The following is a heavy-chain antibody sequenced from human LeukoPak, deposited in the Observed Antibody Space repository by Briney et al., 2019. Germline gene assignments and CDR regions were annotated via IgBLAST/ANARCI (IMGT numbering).Heavy chain of an antibody. V-gene: IGHV4-39*01. CDR3: ASGKDELPAAVVDS. Sequence: SETLSLTCTVSGDSIISGTYFWAWIRKPPGKGLEWIGCIYYSGNTYYKPSLKSRVTISLDVTQFSLKLTSMTAADTAVYYCASGKDELPAAVVDSWGQGILVTVSS. D-gene: IGHD2-2*01. CDR2: IYYSGNT. CDR1: GDSIISGTYF. J-gene: IGHJ4*02.